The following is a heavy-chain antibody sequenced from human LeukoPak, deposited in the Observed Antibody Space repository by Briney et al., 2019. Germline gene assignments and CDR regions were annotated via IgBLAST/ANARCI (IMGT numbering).Heavy chain of an antibody. J-gene: IGHJ4*02. CDR2: ISSSSSAI. CDR1: GFTFSSYS. V-gene: IGHV3-48*02. CDR3: ARDRVGYPKYYFDY. Sequence: GGSLRLSCAASGFTFSSYSMNWVRQAPGKGLEWVSYISSSSSAIYYADSVKGRFTISRDNAKDSLYLQMNSLRDEDTAVYYCARDRVGYPKYYFDYWGQGTLVTVSS. D-gene: IGHD5-12*01.